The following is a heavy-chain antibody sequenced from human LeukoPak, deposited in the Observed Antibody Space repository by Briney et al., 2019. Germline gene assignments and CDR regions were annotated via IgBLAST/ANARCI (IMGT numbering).Heavy chain of an antibody. CDR3: ARAVAAAGIPKFDY. J-gene: IGHJ4*02. CDR2: INPNSGGT. D-gene: IGHD6-13*01. V-gene: IGHV1-2*02. CDR1: GYTFTGYY. Sequence: ASVKVSCKASGYTFTGYYMHWVRQAPGQGLEWMGWINPNSGGTNYAQKFQGTVTMTRDTSISTAYMELSRLRSDDTAVYYCARAVAAAGIPKFDYWGQGTLVTVSS.